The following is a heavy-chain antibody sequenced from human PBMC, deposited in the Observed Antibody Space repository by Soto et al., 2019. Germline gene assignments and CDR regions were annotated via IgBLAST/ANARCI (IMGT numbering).Heavy chain of an antibody. D-gene: IGHD6-19*01. CDR2: ISSSSSYI. Sequence: PGGSLRLSCAASGFTFSSYSMNWVRQAPGKGLDLVSSISSSSSYIYYADSVKGRFTISRDNAKNSLYLQMNSLRAEDTAVYYCARGYSSGWYEEYYYYYGMDVWGQGTTVTVSS. V-gene: IGHV3-21*01. J-gene: IGHJ6*02. CDR3: ARGYSSGWYEEYYYYYGMDV. CDR1: GFTFSSYS.